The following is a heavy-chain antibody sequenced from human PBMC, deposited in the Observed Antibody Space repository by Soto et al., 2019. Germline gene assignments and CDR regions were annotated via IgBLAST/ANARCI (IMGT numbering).Heavy chain of an antibody. CDR3: ARYSNNWFQTEGMDV. J-gene: IGHJ6*02. CDR2: IDTSGNT. CDR1: VDSITTYY. Sequence: SETLSLTCTVSVDSITTYYWSWIRQPAGKGLEWIGRIDTSGNTNYNPSLKSRVTMSVDTSKKQFSLKLTSVTAADTAVYYCARYSNNWFQTEGMDVWGQGITVTVSS. V-gene: IGHV4-4*07. D-gene: IGHD6-13*01.